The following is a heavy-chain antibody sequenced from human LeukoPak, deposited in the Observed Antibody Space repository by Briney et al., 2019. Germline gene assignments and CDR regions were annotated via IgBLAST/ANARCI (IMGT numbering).Heavy chain of an antibody. J-gene: IGHJ3*02. Sequence: SETLSLTCTVSGGSISSSSYYWGWIRQPPGKGLEWIGSIYYSGSTNYNPSLKSRVTISVDKSKNQFSLKLSSVTAADTAVYYCARIPDLMITFGGVIGAFDIWGQGTMVTVSS. CDR1: GGSISSSSYY. D-gene: IGHD3-16*02. CDR2: IYYSGST. CDR3: ARIPDLMITFGGVIGAFDI. V-gene: IGHV4-39*07.